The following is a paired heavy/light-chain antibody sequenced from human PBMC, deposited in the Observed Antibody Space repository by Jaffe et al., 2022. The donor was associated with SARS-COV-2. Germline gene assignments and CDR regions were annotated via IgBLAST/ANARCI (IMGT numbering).Heavy chain of an antibody. J-gene: IGHJ4*02. CDR2: IKSDGSST. V-gene: IGHV3-74*01. D-gene: IGHD3-3*01. Sequence: EVQLVESGGGLVQPGGSLRLSCAASGFTFSRYWMQWVRQAPGKGLVWVSHIKSDGSSTSYADSVKGRFTISRDNGKNTLYLQMNSLGAEDTAVYYCAGSPYDGFQDYWGQGTLVTVSS. CDR1: GFTFSRYW. CDR3: AGSPYDGFQDY.
Light chain of an antibody. Sequence: DIQMTQSPSSLSASVGDGVTVACRASQSISTYLNWYQQKPGKAPKLLIYGASNLQSGVPSRFSGSGSGTEFTLTISGLQPEDFATYYCQQSSSAPLTFGGGTKVEI. J-gene: IGKJ4*01. CDR1: QSISTY. CDR3: QQSSSAPLT. V-gene: IGKV1-39*01. CDR2: GAS.